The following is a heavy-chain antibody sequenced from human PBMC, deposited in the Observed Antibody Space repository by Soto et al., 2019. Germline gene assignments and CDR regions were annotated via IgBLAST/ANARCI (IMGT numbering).Heavy chain of an antibody. D-gene: IGHD3-22*01. V-gene: IGHV3-15*01. J-gene: IGHJ4*02. CDR2: IKSKTDGGTT. CDR1: GFTFSNAW. Sequence: GGSLRLSCAASGFTFSNAWMSWVRQAPGKGLEWVGRIKSKTDGGTTDYAAPVKGRFTISRDDSKNTLYLQMNSLKTEDTAVYYCTTGPTYYYDSSGYDYFDYWGQGTLVTVSS. CDR3: TTGPTYYYDSSGYDYFDY.